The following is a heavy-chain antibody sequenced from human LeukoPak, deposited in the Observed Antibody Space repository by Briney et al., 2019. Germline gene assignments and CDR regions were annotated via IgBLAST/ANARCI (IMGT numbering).Heavy chain of an antibody. CDR2: INAGNGNT. D-gene: IGHD2-2*01. CDR3: ARVVVVPAAHKRNWSDP. J-gene: IGHJ5*02. CDR1: GYTFTSYA. V-gene: IGHV1-3*01. Sequence: ASVKVSCKASGYTFTSYAMHWVRQAPGQRLEWMGWINAGNGNTKYSQKFQGRVTITRDTSASTAYMELSSLRSEDTAVYYCARVVVVPAAHKRNWSDPWGQGTLVTVSS.